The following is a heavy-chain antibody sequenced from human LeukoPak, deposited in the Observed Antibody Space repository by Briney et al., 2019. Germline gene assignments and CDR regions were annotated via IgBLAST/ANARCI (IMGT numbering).Heavy chain of an antibody. CDR3: ARLYQLAAGWFDP. D-gene: IGHD2-2*01. CDR1: GYSFNSYW. J-gene: IGHJ5*02. Sequence: GESLQISCKGSGYSFNSYWIGWVRQMPGKGLEWMGRIDPSDSYTNYSPSFQGHVTISADKSISTAYLQWSSLKASDTAMYYCARLYQLAAGWFDPWGQGTLATVSS. CDR2: IDPSDSYT. V-gene: IGHV5-10-1*01.